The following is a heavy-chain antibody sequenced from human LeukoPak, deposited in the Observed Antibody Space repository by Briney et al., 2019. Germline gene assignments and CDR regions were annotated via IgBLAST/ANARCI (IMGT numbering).Heavy chain of an antibody. CDR2: INAGNGNT. CDR1: GYTFTSYA. Sequence: ASVKVSCKASGYTFTSYAMHWVRQAPGQRLEWMGWINAGNGNTKYSQKFQGRVAITRDTSASTAYMELRSLRSDDTAVYYCARESPGTNDAFDIWGQETMVTVSS. CDR3: ARESPGTNDAFDI. D-gene: IGHD1-26*01. J-gene: IGHJ3*02. V-gene: IGHV1-3*01.